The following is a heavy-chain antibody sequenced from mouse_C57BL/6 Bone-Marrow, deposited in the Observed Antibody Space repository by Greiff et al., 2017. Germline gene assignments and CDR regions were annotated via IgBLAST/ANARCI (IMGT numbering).Heavy chain of an antibody. CDR2: IHPNSGST. CDR1: GYTFTSYW. J-gene: IGHJ3*01. D-gene: IGHD2-4*01. Sequence: QVQLQQPGAELVKPGASVKLSCKASGYTFTSYWMHWVKQRPGQGLEWIGMIHPNSGSTNYNEKFKSKATLTVDKSSSTAYMQLSSLTSEDSAVYYCARLRLRRAWFAYWGQGTLVTVSA. V-gene: IGHV1-64*01. CDR3: ARLRLRRAWFAY.